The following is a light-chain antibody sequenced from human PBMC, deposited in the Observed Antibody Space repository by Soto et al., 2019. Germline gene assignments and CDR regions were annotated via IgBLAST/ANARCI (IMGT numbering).Light chain of an antibody. V-gene: IGKV1-16*02. CDR2: DAS. J-gene: IGKJ5*01. CDR1: QGISNY. CDR3: QQYSTYPIT. Sequence: DIQMTQSPSSLSASVGDRVTITCRASQGISNYLAWSQQKPGKAPKSLIYDASSLRSGVPSKFSGSGFGTEFTLTISRLQPEDFATYYCQQYSTYPITFGQGTRLESK.